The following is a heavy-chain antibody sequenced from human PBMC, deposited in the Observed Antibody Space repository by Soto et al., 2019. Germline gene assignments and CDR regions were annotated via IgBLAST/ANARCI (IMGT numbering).Heavy chain of an antibody. Sequence: GGSLRLSCAASGFTFSSYGMHWVRQAPGKGLEWVAVIWYDGSNKYYADSVKGRFTISRDNSKNTLYLQTNSLRAEDTAVYYCARDPSLWFGELLSDSFDYWGQGTLVTVSS. CDR2: IWYDGSNK. J-gene: IGHJ4*02. V-gene: IGHV3-33*01. CDR3: ARDPSLWFGELLSDSFDY. D-gene: IGHD3-10*01. CDR1: GFTFSSYG.